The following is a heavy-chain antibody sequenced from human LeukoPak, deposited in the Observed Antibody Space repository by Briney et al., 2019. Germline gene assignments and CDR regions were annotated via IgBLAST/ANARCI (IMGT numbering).Heavy chain of an antibody. V-gene: IGHV4-39*01. Sequence: SETLSLTCTVSGGSISSSSYYWGWIRPPPGKGLEWVGSIYYSGSTYYNPSLKSRVTMSVDTSKNQFSLRLSSVTAADTAVYYCARHFWRGYTNWFDPWGQGTLVTVSS. CDR2: IYYSGST. D-gene: IGHD3-3*01. J-gene: IGHJ5*02. CDR3: ARHFWRGYTNWFDP. CDR1: GGSISSSSYY.